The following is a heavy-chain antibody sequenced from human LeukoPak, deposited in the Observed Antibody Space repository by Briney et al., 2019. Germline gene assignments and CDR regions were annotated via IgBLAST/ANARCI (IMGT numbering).Heavy chain of an antibody. CDR1: GFTFSSYA. V-gene: IGHV3-23*01. CDR3: AKVPYSSSWYFFDF. Sequence: GGSLRLSCAASGFTFSSYAMSWVRQAPGKELEWVSGISGSGGSTYYGDSAKGRFTISRDNSKNTLYLQMNSLRAEDTAVYYCAKVPYSSSWYFFDFWGQGTLVTVSS. CDR2: ISGSGGST. D-gene: IGHD6-13*01. J-gene: IGHJ4*02.